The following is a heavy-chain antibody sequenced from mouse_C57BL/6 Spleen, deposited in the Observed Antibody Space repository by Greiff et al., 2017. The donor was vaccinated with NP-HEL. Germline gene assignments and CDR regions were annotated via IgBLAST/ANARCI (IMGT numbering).Heavy chain of an antibody. D-gene: IGHD2-4*01. J-gene: IGHJ4*01. CDR3: ARYERLRGAMDY. V-gene: IGHV7-3*01. CDR2: IRNKANGYTT. CDR1: GFTFTDYY. Sequence: EVKLLESGGGLVQPGGSLSLSCAASGFTFTDYYMSWVRQPPGKALEWLGFIRNKANGYTTEYSASVKGRFTISRDNSQSILYLQMNALRAEDSATYYCARYERLRGAMDYWGQGTSVTVSS.